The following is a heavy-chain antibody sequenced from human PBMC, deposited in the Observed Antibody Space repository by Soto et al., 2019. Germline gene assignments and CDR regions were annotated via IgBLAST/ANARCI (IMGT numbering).Heavy chain of an antibody. CDR1: GGTFSSYT. CDR2: IIPILGIA. Sequence: VASVKVSCKASGGTFSSYTISWVRQAPGRGLEWMGRIIPILGIANYAQKFQGRVTITADKSTSTAYMELSSLRSEDTAVYYCGRVYVGCSGGSCYAAFDIWGQGTMVTVSS. D-gene: IGHD2-15*01. CDR3: GRVYVGCSGGSCYAAFDI. J-gene: IGHJ3*02. V-gene: IGHV1-69*02.